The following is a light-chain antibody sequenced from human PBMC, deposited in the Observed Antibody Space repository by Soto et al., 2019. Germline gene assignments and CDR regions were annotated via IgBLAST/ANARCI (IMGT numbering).Light chain of an antibody. J-gene: IGKJ4*01. CDR3: QQLASYPIGT. CDR1: QSISSY. CDR2: AAS. V-gene: IGKV1-9*01. Sequence: DIHMTQSPSSLSASVGYRFTITCGASQSISSYLNWYQQKPVKAPKLLXYAASTLQTGVPSRFRGSGSGTEFTLTISSLQHEDFATYSCQQLASYPIGTFGGGTKVDIK.